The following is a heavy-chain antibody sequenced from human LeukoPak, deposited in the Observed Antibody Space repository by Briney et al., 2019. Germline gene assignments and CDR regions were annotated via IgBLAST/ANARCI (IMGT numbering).Heavy chain of an antibody. CDR1: GFTFSSYE. CDR2: ITSSGSTT. V-gene: IGHV3-48*03. Sequence: PGGSLRLSCAASGFTFSSYEMNWVRQAPRKGLEWVSYITSSGSTTYYTHSVKGRFTISRDNAKNLLYLQMNSLRAEDSAVYYCARGPLPGTVSAGLNWFDPWGQGTLVTVSS. D-gene: IGHD6-13*01. CDR3: ARGPLPGTVSAGLNWFDP. J-gene: IGHJ5*02.